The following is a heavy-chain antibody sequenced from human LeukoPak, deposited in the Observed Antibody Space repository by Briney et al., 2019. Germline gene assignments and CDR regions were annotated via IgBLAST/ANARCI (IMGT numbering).Heavy chain of an antibody. V-gene: IGHV3-23*05. D-gene: IGHD1-26*01. Sequence: AASVKGRFTISRDNSNNMLNLQMRSLRAEDTALYYCAQRGVQGYMDVWGKGTTVIVSS. CDR3: AQRGVQGYMDV. J-gene: IGHJ6*03.